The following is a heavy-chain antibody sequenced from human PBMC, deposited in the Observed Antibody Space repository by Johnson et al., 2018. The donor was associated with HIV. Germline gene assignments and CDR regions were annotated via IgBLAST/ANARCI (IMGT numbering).Heavy chain of an antibody. V-gene: IGHV3-64*01. CDR1: GFTFSSYA. J-gene: IGHJ3*02. CDR3: AKVLKAGGRMNDGFDI. D-gene: IGHD1-26*01. CDR2: VSSNGGRT. Sequence: VQLVESGGGLVQPGGSLRLSCAASGFTFSSYAMHWVRPAPGKGLEYVSAVSSNGGRTYYANPVRGRFIISRDNSKNTLYLQMNSLRAEDTAVYYCAKVLKAGGRMNDGFDIWGQGTLVTVSS.